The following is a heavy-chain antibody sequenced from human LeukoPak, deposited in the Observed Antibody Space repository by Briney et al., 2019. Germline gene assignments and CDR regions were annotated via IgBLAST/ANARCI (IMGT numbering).Heavy chain of an antibody. CDR3: ARDMPYPGAGFDS. CDR1: GGSFSGYY. Sequence: SETLSLTCAVYGGSFSGYYWSWIRQPPGKGLEWIGEINHSGSTNYNPSLKSRVTISVDTSNNQFSLKLTSVTAADTAMYYCARDMPYPGAGFDSWGRGVLVTVSS. J-gene: IGHJ4*02. D-gene: IGHD6-19*01. CDR2: INHSGST. V-gene: IGHV4-34*01.